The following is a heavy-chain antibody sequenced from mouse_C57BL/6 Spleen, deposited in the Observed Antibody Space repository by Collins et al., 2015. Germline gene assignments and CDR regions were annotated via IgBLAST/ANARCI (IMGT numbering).Heavy chain of an antibody. J-gene: IGHJ1*03. V-gene: IGHV1-53*01. Sequence: QVQLQQPGTELVKPGASVKLSCKASGHTFTSYWMHWVKQRPGQGLEWIGNFNPNTGVTNYNENFKSKATLTVDKSSSTAYMQLSSLTSEDSAVYYCGVSSGWYFDVWDTGTTVTVSS. CDR3: GVSSGWYFDV. D-gene: IGHD3-2*02. CDR1: GHTFTSYW. CDR2: FNPNTGVT.